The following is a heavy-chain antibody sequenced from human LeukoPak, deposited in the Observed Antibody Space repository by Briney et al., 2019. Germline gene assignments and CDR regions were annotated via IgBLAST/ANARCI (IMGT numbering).Heavy chain of an antibody. CDR2: VRYDGNNK. D-gene: IGHD5-12*01. J-gene: IGHJ4*02. V-gene: IGHV3-30*02. CDR1: GFAFSSYG. Sequence: GGSLRLSCAASGFAFSSYGMHWVRQAPGMGLEWVAFVRYDGNNKYYADSVQGRFTISKDKPKNTLYLQMNSLRVEDTAVYSCARESDSDYQSEGSKYWGLGTLVTVSS. CDR3: ARESDSDYQSEGSKY.